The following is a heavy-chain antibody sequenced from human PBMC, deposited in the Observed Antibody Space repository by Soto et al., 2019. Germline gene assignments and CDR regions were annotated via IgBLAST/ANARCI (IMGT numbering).Heavy chain of an antibody. CDR3: AKGQTDSIVVVPAAMH. D-gene: IGHD2-2*01. CDR2: ISGSGGST. V-gene: IGHV3-23*01. Sequence: PXVTLLHSCAASGFTFSSYAMSWVRQAAGKGLEWVSAISGSGGSTYYADSVKGRFTISRDNSKNTLYLQMKSLRAEDTAVYYCAKGQTDSIVVVPAAMHWGQGTLVTVSS. J-gene: IGHJ4*02. CDR1: GFTFSSYA.